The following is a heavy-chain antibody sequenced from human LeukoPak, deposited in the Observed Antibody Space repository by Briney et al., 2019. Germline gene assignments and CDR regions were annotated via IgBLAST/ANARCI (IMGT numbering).Heavy chain of an antibody. D-gene: IGHD3-10*01. V-gene: IGHV3-30*04. CDR2: ISFDGRSI. CDR1: GFTFATYT. J-gene: IGHJ4*02. Sequence: GGSLRLSCAASGFTFATYTMHWLRQTPGKGLEWVALISFDGRSILYADSVQGRFTISRDIPKNTLYLQMNSLRPEDTAVYYCARDRVQIWSFVGTFDSWGQGSLVTVSS. CDR3: ARDRVQIWSFVGTFDS.